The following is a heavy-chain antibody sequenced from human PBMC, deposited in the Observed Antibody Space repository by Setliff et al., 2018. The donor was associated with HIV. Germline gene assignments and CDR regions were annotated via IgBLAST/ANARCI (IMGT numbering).Heavy chain of an antibody. D-gene: IGHD1-1*01. CDR3: ARRARESTALHSDWNDVLFFDY. J-gene: IGHJ4*02. CDR1: GYTFSSYG. CDR2: ISAYNGNT. V-gene: IGHV1-18*01. Sequence: ASVKVSCKASGYTFSSYGISWVRQAPGQGLEWMGWISAYNGNTNYAQKLQGRVTMTTDTSTSTAYMELRSLRSDDTAVYYCARRARESTALHSDWNDVLFFDYWGQGTLVTVSS.